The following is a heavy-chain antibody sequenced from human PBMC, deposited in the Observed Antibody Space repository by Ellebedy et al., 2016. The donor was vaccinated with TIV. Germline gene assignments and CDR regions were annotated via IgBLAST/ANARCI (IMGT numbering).Heavy chain of an antibody. D-gene: IGHD1-26*01. V-gene: IGHV3-48*02. Sequence: GESLKISCAATGFTFSSYSMNWVRQAPGKGLEWVSYISSGITTTYYAVSVKGRFTISRDNAKNSLYLQMNSLRDEDTAVYYCARDGNSVGGTYWYFDLWGRGTLVTVSA. CDR1: GFTFSSYS. CDR2: ISSGITTT. CDR3: ARDGNSVGGTYWYFDL. J-gene: IGHJ2*01.